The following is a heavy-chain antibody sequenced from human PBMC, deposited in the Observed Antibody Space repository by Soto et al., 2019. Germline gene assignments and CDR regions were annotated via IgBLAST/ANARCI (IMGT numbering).Heavy chain of an antibody. CDR1: GYRFTSYW. V-gene: IGHV5-10-1*01. CDR3: ARTSLYSGSPGGENWFDP. Sequence: GESLKISCKGSGYRFTSYWISWVRQMPGKGLEWMGRINPSDSYTDYSPSFQGHVTISTDKSISTAYLQWSSLKASDTAMYYCARTSLYSGSPGGENWFDPWGQGTLVTVYS. D-gene: IGHD1-26*01. J-gene: IGHJ5*02. CDR2: INPSDSYT.